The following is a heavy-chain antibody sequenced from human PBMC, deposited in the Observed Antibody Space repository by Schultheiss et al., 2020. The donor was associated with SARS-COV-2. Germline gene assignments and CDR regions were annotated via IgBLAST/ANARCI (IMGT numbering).Heavy chain of an antibody. J-gene: IGHJ4*02. CDR3: ARDEMDGWLQSRMGSY. D-gene: IGHD5-24*01. Sequence: SVKVSCKASGGTFSSYAISWVRQAPGQGLEWMGGIIPIFGTANYAQKFQGRVTITVDKSTSTAYMELSSLRSEDTAVYYCARDEMDGWLQSRMGSYWGQGTLVTVSS. CDR2: IIPIFGTA. CDR1: GGTFSSYA. V-gene: IGHV1-69*06.